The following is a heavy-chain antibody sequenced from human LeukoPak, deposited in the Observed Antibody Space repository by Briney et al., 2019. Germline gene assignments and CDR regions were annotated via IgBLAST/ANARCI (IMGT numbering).Heavy chain of an antibody. CDR3: ARVGSYGYGSYKDY. J-gene: IGHJ4*02. CDR2: IKQDGSEK. Sequence: GGSLRLSCAASGFTFSSYWMSWVRQAPGKGLEWVANIKQDGSEKYYVDSVKGRFTISRDNAKNSLYLQVNSLRAEDTAVYYCARVGSYGYGSYKDYWGQGTPVTVSS. V-gene: IGHV3-7*01. CDR1: GFTFSSYW. D-gene: IGHD5-18*01.